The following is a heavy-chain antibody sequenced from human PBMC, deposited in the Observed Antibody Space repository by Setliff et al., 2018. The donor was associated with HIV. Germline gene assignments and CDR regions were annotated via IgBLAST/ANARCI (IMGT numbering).Heavy chain of an antibody. V-gene: IGHV1-69*13. Sequence: AAVKVSYKASGGTFIRYTVSWVRQAPGQGPEWMGGINPIFGTPKYAPKFQGRVTITADESTGTAYMELSSLRSADTAVYYCATAGEMATIGYSYYYMDVWGKGTTVTVSS. CDR2: INPIFGTP. CDR1: GGTFIRYT. J-gene: IGHJ6*03. CDR3: ATAGEMATIGYSYYYMDV. D-gene: IGHD3-10*01.